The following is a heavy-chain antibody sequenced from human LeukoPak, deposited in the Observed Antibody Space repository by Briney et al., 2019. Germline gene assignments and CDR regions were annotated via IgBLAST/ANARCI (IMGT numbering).Heavy chain of an antibody. CDR3: ARGSGRDAFDI. J-gene: IGHJ3*02. D-gene: IGHD2-15*01. CDR1: GGSISSGSYY. V-gene: IGHV4-61*02. CDR2: IYISGST. Sequence: SETLSLTCTVSGGSISSGSYYWSWIRQPAGKALEWIGRIYISGSTNYNPSLKSRVTISADTSKNQFSLKLSSVTAADTAVYYCARGSGRDAFDIWGQGTMVTVSS.